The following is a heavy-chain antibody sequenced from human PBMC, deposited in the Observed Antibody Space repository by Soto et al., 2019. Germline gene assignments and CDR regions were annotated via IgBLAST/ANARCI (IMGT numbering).Heavy chain of an antibody. Sequence: SETLSLTCTVSGGSISSGGYYWSWIRQHPGKGLEWVGYIYYGGSTYYNPSLKSRATISGDTSKNQFSLKLSSVTAADTAVYYCARGGYYYENSGQNAYDYWGQGILVTVSS. J-gene: IGHJ4*01. V-gene: IGHV4-31*03. CDR3: ARGGYYYENSGQNAYDY. D-gene: IGHD3-22*01. CDR1: GGSISSGGYY. CDR2: IYYGGST.